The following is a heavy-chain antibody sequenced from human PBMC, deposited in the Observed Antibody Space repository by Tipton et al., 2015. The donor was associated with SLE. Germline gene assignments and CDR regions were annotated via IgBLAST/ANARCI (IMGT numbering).Heavy chain of an antibody. Sequence: GSLRLSCAASGFTFSSYWMSWVRQAPGKGLEWVANIKQDGSEKYYVDSVKGRFTISRDNAKNSLYLQMNSLRAADTAVYYCARGRGAVAGRRYFDLWGRGTLATVSS. CDR3: ARGRGAVAGRRYFDL. D-gene: IGHD6-19*01. CDR2: IKQDGSEK. CDR1: GFTFSSYW. V-gene: IGHV3-7*02. J-gene: IGHJ2*01.